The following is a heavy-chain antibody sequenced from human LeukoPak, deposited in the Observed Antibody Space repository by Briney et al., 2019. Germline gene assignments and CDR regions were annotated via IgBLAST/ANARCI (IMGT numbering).Heavy chain of an antibody. D-gene: IGHD6-19*01. CDR3: ARGKQWLESYYFDY. V-gene: IGHV3-33*01. J-gene: IGHJ4*02. CDR2: IWYDGSNK. CDR1: GFTFSSYG. Sequence: GRSLRLSCAASGFTFSSYGMHWVRQAPGKGLEWVAVIWYDGSNKYYADSVKGRFTISRDNSKNTLYLQMSSLRAEDTAVYYCARGKQWLESYYFDYWGQGTLVTVSS.